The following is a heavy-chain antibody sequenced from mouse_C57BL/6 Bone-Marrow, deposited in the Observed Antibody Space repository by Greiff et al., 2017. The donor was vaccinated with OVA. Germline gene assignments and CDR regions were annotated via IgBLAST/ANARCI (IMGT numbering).Heavy chain of an antibody. J-gene: IGHJ2*01. D-gene: IGHD2-14*01. Sequence: ESGPGLVKPSQSLSLTCSVTGYSITSGYYWNWIRQFPGNKLEWMGYISYDGSNNYNPSLKNRISITRDTSKNQFFLKLNSVTTEDTATYYCATIGFDYWGQGTTLTVSS. CDR2: ISYDGSN. CDR1: GYSITSGYY. CDR3: ATIGFDY. V-gene: IGHV3-6*01.